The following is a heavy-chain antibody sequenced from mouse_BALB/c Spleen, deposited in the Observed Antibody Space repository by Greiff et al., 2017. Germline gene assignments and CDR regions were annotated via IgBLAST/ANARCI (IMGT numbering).Heavy chain of an antibody. V-gene: IGHV1-69*02. J-gene: IGHJ4*01. Sequence: QVQLKQPGAELVRPGASVKLSCKASGYTFTSYWINWVKQRPGQGLEWIGNIYPSDSYTNYNQKFKDKATLTVDKSSSTAYMQLSSPTSEDSAVYYCTRDYRYGYAMDYWGQGTSVTVSS. D-gene: IGHD2-14*01. CDR3: TRDYRYGYAMDY. CDR1: GYTFTSYW. CDR2: IYPSDSYT.